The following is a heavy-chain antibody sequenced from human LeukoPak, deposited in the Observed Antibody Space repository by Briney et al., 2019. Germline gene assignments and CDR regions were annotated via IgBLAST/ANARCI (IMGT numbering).Heavy chain of an antibody. D-gene: IGHD4/OR15-4a*01. CDR2: INLSGGST. CDR3: ARDLDYGEKSEDY. Sequence: ASVKVSCKASGFTFINYYMHWVQQAPGKGLEWLGIINLSGGSTHYPQKLQDRVTMTRDTSTSTVYMELSSLRSEDTAVYYCARDLDYGEKSEDYWGQGTLVTVSS. J-gene: IGHJ4*02. CDR1: GFTFINYY. V-gene: IGHV1-46*01.